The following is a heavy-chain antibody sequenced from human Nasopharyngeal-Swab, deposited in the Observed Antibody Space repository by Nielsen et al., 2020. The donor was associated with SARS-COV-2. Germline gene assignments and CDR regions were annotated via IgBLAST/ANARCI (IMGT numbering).Heavy chain of an antibody. D-gene: IGHD2-2*01. Sequence: GESLKISCEASGFTFSSYWMSWVRQAPGKGLEWVAHIKQSGSGQYYVDSVKGRFTISRDNAKNSLSLQMNSLRAEDTAVYYCARYCSTTSCPRGFDYWGQGTLVTVSS. CDR2: IKQSGSGQ. J-gene: IGHJ4*02. V-gene: IGHV3-7*01. CDR3: ARYCSTTSCPRGFDY. CDR1: GFTFSSYW.